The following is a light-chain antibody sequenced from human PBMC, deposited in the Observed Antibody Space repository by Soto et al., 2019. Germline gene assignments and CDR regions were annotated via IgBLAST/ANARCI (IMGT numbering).Light chain of an antibody. CDR2: WAS. Sequence: DFVVTQSPTSLAVTLGGRATINCKSSQSLLYTSNNKNYLAWYQQKPGQPPKLIIYWASTRESGVPDRFTGSGSGTDFTLTISNLQAEDAAVYYCQQYYTTPRTFGQGTKVEI. CDR1: QSLLYTSNNKNY. CDR3: QQYYTTPRT. V-gene: IGKV4-1*01. J-gene: IGKJ1*01.